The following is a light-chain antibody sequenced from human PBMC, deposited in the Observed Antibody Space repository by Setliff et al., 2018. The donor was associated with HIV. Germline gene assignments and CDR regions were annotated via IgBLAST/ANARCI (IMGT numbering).Light chain of an antibody. J-gene: IGLJ1*01. CDR2: DVS. CDR1: SSDVGGYNY. CDR3: NSFTGISTYV. Sequence: QSVLTQPASVSGSPGQSITISCTGTSSDVGGYNYVTWYQKHPGKAPKVMIYDVSNRPSGVSIRFSGSKSGNTASLTISGLQAEYEADYYCNSFTGISTYVFGTGPRSPS. V-gene: IGLV2-14*03.